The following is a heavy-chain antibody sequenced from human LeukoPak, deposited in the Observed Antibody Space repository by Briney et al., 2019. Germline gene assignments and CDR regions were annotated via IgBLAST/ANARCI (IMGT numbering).Heavy chain of an antibody. D-gene: IGHD4-23*01. CDR1: GYTFTDYY. Sequence: ASVKVSCKAPGYTFTDYYMHWVRQAPGQGLEWMGWINPNSGGTNYAQKFQGRVTMTRDTSISTAYMELSRLRSDDTAVYYCARAPDYGGNSGEAFDIWGQGTMVTVSS. V-gene: IGHV1-2*02. CDR3: ARAPDYGGNSGEAFDI. CDR2: INPNSGGT. J-gene: IGHJ3*02.